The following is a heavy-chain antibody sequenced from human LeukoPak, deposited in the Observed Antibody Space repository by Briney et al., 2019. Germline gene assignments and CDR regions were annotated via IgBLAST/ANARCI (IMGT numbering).Heavy chain of an antibody. V-gene: IGHV3-21*01. CDR1: GFTFSSYS. J-gene: IGHJ4*02. CDR3: ARERGYGSGFDY. CDR2: ISSSSSYI. Sequence: KAGGSLRLSCAASGFTFSSYSMNWVRQAPGKGLEWVSSISSSSSYIYYADSVKGRFTISRDNAKNSLYLQMNSLRAEDTAVYYCARERGYGSGFDYWGQGTLVTVSS. D-gene: IGHD3-10*01.